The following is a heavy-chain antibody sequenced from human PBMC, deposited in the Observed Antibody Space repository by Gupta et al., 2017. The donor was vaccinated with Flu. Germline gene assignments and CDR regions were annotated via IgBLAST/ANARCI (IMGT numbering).Heavy chain of an antibody. CDR2: IYAYSGDT. CDR3: ARVGPFRVVSLQNYYYYMDV. V-gene: IGHV1-18*01. Sequence: WVRQAPGQGLEWMGQIYAYSGDTKNAQKFQGRVTMTADTSTSTAYMELRSLTYDDTAGYYCARVGPFRVVSLQNYYYYMDVWGKGTTVTVSS. D-gene: IGHD3-3*01. J-gene: IGHJ6*03.